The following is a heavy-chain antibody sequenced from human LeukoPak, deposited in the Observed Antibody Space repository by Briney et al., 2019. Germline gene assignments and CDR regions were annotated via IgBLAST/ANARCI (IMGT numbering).Heavy chain of an antibody. V-gene: IGHV4-34*01. J-gene: IGHJ5*02. CDR2: INDSGST. CDR1: GGSFSDYY. Sequence: PSETLSLTCAVYGGSFSDYYWSWIRQPPGKGLEWIGEINDSGSTNYNPSLKSRVTISVDPPKNQFSLNLSSVTAADTAVYYCAPPPYYYEANGYSVAWGQGTLVTVSS. CDR3: APPPYYYEANGYSVA. D-gene: IGHD3-22*01.